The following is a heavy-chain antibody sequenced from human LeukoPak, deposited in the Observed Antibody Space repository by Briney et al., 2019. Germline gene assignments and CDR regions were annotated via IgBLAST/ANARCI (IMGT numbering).Heavy chain of an antibody. CDR3: ARFMARGDVNWFDP. CDR1: GFTVSSNY. J-gene: IGHJ5*02. D-gene: IGHD3-10*01. V-gene: IGHV3-53*01. CDR2: ICSGGST. Sequence: PGGSLRLSCAASGFTVSSNYMSWVRQAPGKGLEWVSVICSGGSTYYADSVKGRFTISRDNSKNTLYLQMNSLRAEDTAVYYCARFMARGDVNWFDPWGQGTLVTVSS.